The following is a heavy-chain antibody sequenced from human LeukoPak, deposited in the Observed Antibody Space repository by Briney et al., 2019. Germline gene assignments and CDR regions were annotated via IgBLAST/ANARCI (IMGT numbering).Heavy chain of an antibody. Sequence: PGGSLRLSCAASGNYWMHWVRQVPGRGLVWVSHSNSDGSWTSYADSVKGRFTISKDNAKNTVYLQMNSLRAEDTAVYYCVSFYETYWGRGTLVTVSS. CDR1: GNYW. J-gene: IGHJ4*02. CDR2: SNSDGSWT. V-gene: IGHV3-74*01. D-gene: IGHD2/OR15-2a*01. CDR3: VSFYETY.